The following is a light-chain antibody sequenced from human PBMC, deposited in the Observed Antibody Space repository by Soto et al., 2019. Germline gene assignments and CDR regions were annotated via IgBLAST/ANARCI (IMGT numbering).Light chain of an antibody. CDR3: QQIYSTHFT. J-gene: IGKJ4*01. Sequence: DIQMTQSPSSLSASVGDRVTLTCRASQSISIYVNWYQQQPGKTPKLLIDTASNLQGGVPSRFSGSGSGTDFTLIISSLQPEDFATYYCQQIYSTHFTFGGGTKVEIK. CDR2: TAS. V-gene: IGKV1-39*01. CDR1: QSISIY.